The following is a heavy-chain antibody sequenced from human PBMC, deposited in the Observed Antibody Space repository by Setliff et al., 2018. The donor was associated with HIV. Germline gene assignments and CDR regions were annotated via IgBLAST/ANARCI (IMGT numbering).Heavy chain of an antibody. V-gene: IGHV1-46*01. D-gene: IGHD3-22*01. Sequence: GASVKVSCKASGYTFTSFYLHWVRQAPGQGLEWMGIINPSGGSTYYAQKFQGRVTMPWDTSTSTVYMELSSLRSEDTAVYYCARAPYYDRSGYPGANDAFDIWGQGTMGT. CDR3: ARAPYYDRSGYPGANDAFDI. CDR2: INPSGGST. CDR1: GYTFTSFY. J-gene: IGHJ3*02.